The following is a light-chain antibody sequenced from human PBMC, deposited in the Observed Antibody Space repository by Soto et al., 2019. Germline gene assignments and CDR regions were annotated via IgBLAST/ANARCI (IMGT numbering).Light chain of an antibody. CDR3: QVWDSSSDHWV. V-gene: IGLV3-21*02. CDR2: DDS. Sequence: SYELTQPPSVSVAPGQTARITCGGTNIGSKSVHWYQQKPGQAPVLVVYDDSDRHSGIPERFSGSNSGNTATLTISRVEAGDEADYYCQVWDSSSDHWVFGGGTKLTVL. J-gene: IGLJ3*02. CDR1: NIGSKS.